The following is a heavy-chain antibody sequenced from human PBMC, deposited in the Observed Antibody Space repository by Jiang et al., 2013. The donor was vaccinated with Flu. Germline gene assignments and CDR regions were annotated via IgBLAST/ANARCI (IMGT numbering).Heavy chain of an antibody. V-gene: IGHV4-4*02. CDR3: ARGRYGSGRLTAIFDY. J-gene: IGHJ4*02. Sequence: SGSGLVKPSGTLSLTCAVSGGSISSSNWWSWVRQHPGKGLEWIGYIYYSGSTYYNPSLKSLVTISVDTSKNQFSLKLSSVTAADTAVYYCARGRYGSGRLTAIFDYWGQGTLVTV. D-gene: IGHD3-10*01. CDR1: GGSISSSNW. CDR2: IYYSGST.